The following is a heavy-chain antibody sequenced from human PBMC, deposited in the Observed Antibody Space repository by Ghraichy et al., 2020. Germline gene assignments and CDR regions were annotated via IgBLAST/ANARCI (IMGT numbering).Heavy chain of an antibody. CDR3: AKVVSWRYFDL. CDR2: TSGGGGST. D-gene: IGHD5/OR15-5a*01. Sequence: GGSLRLSCAASGFTFSSYAMTCVRQAPGKGLEWVSATSGGGGSTYYADSVKGRFTISRDNSKNTLYLQMNSLRAEDTAVYSCAKVVSWRYFDLWGRGTLVTVSS. CDR1: GFTFSSYA. J-gene: IGHJ2*01. V-gene: IGHV3-23*01.